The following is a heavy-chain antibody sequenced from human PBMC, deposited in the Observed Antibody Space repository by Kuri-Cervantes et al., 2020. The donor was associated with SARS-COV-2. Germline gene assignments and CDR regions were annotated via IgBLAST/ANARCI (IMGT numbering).Heavy chain of an antibody. CDR1: GYTFTSYD. CDR2: MNPNSGNT. J-gene: IGHJ2*01. V-gene: IGHV1-8*02. Sequence: ASVKVSCKASGYTFTSYDINWVRQATGQGLEWMGWMNPNSGNTGYAQKFQGRVTMTRNTSISTAYMELGSLRSEDTAVYYCARGPGLAWYFDLWGRGTLVTVSS. CDR3: ARGPGLAWYFDL.